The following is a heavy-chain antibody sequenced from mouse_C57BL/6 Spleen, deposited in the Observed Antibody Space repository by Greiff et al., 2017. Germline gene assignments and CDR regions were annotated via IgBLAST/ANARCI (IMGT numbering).Heavy chain of an antibody. CDR2: IWSDGST. J-gene: IGHJ3*01. CDR1: GFSLTSYG. V-gene: IGHV2-6*03. D-gene: IGHD3-2*02. CDR3: ARTASSDYVCFAC. Sequence: QVQLQQSGPGLVAPSQSLSITCTVSGFSLTSYGVHWVRQPPGKGLEWLVVIWSDGSTTYNSALKSRLSISKDNSKSQVFLKMNSLQTDDTAMYYYARTASSDYVCFACWGQGTLVTVSA.